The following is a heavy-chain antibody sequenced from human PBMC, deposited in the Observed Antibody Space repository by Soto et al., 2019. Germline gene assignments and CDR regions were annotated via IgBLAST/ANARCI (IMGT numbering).Heavy chain of an antibody. V-gene: IGHV3-74*01. CDR1: GFTFGSYW. D-gene: IGHD3-16*02. CDR2: ISSDGSIT. J-gene: IGHJ4*02. Sequence: GGSLRLSCAASGFTFGSYWMHWVRQVPGKGLVWVSRISSDGSITNYADSVKGRFSISRDNAKNTLYLQMLSLRAEDTTVYYYFRYRRSAGWSYRPDYWGQGALVTVSS. CDR3: FRYRRSAGWSYRPDY.